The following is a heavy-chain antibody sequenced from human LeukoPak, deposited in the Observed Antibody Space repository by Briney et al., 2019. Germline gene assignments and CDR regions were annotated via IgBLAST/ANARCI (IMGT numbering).Heavy chain of an antibody. D-gene: IGHD3-10*01. CDR3: ASRALWFGRMLFDY. V-gene: IGHV1-24*01. J-gene: IGHJ4*02. Sequence: ASLKVSRKVSGYTLTELSMHWVRPAPGKGGGWMGGFDPEDGETIYAQKFQGRVTMTDITSTDTAYMELSSLRSENTAVNYCASRALWFGRMLFDYWGQGTLVTVSS. CDR2: FDPEDGET. CDR1: GYTLTELS.